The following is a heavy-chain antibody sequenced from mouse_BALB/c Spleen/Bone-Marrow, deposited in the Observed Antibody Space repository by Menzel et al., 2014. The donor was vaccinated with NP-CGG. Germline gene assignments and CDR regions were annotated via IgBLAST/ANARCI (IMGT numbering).Heavy chain of an antibody. D-gene: IGHD2-3*01. J-gene: IGHJ2*01. Sequence: VQLQQSGAELVRPGTSVKVSCKASGYAFTDYLMEWLKPRPGQGLEWIGVINPGSGSTNYNEKFKDKATLTADKSSSTAYMQLSSLTSDDSAVYFCARYDGYFDYWGQSTILTVSS. V-gene: IGHV1-54*01. CDR3: ARYDGYFDY. CDR2: INPGSGST. CDR1: GYAFTDYL.